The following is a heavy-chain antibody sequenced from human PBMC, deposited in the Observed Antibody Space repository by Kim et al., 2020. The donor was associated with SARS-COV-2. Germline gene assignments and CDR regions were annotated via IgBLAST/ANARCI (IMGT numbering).Heavy chain of an antibody. CDR2: INPSGGHT. J-gene: IGHJ6*02. CDR3: ARVNSIAVAGTYYYGMDV. V-gene: IGHV1-46*01. CDR1: GYTFTNYY. Sequence: ASVKVSCKASGYTFTNYYMHWVRQAPGQGLEWMGVINPSGGHTSYAQKFQGRVTLTRDTSTSTVYMELSSLRSEDTAVYYCARVNSIAVAGTYYYGMDVWGQGTTVTVSS. D-gene: IGHD6-19*01.